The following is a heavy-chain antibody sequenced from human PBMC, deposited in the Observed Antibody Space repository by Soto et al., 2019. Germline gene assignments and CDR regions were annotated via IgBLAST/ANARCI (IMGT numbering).Heavy chain of an antibody. D-gene: IGHD1-26*01. CDR2: INFDGSTT. CDR3: VTGAPRRGSRPMAH. CDR1: GLAFSTYW. Sequence: EVHLVESGGGLVQPGGSLRLSCEVSGLAFSTYWMHWVRQAPGKGLVWVARINFDGSTTTYADSVKGRFIISRDNAKNTLFVQMDSLRVDDTAVYYCVTGAPRRGSRPMAHWGQGTLVTVSS. V-gene: IGHV3-74*01. J-gene: IGHJ4*02.